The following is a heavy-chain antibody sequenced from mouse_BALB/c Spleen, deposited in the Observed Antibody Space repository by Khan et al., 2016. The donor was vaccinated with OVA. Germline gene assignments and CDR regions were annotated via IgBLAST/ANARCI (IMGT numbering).Heavy chain of an antibody. Sequence: EVQLVESGGGLVQPGGSMKLSCVAAGFTFSNYWMNWVRQSPEKGFEWVAEIRLKSNIYATHYAESVRGRFTISRDDSRSSVYLQMNKLGAEDTGTYYCARGWDWYFDVWGAGTTVTVSS. CDR1: GFTFSNYW. V-gene: IGHV6-6*02. J-gene: IGHJ1*01. D-gene: IGHD3-3*01. CDR3: ARGWDWYFDV. CDR2: IRLKSNIYAT.